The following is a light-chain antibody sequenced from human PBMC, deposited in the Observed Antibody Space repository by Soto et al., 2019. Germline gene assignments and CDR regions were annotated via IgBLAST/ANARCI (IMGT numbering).Light chain of an antibody. Sequence: DIQMTQCPSTLSASVGDRVTITCRASQSISRWLAWHQQKPGKAPKLLIYDASSLESGVPSRFSGSGSGTEFTLTISSLQPDDFATYYCQQYNSYSPTFGRGTKVDI. CDR3: QQYNSYSPT. CDR1: QSISRW. CDR2: DAS. J-gene: IGKJ1*01. V-gene: IGKV1-5*01.